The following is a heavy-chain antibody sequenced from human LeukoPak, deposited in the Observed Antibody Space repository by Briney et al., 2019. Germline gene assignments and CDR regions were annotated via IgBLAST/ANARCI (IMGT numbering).Heavy chain of an antibody. CDR3: ARSPESIRFDY. V-gene: IGHV3-21*04. J-gene: IGHJ4*02. CDR2: ISGSGSTI. Sequence: GGSLRLSCAASGFTFSSYAMSWVRQAPGKGLEWVSTISGSGSTIYYADSVKGRFTISRDNAKNSLYLQMNSLRAEDTAVYYCARSPESIRFDYWGQGTLVTVSS. CDR1: GFTFSSYA. D-gene: IGHD2/OR15-2a*01.